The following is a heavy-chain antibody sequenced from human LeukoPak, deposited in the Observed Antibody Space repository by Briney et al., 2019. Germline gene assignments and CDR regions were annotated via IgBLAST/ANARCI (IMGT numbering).Heavy chain of an antibody. J-gene: IGHJ5*02. Sequence: PGGSLRLSCAASGFTFSSYSMNWVRQAPGKGLEWVSSISSSSSYIYYADSVKGRFTISRDNAKNSLYLQMNSLRAEDTAVYYCARDGRYCSGGSCPVNWFDPWGQGTLVTVPS. CDR2: ISSSSSYI. CDR3: ARDGRYCSGGSCPVNWFDP. D-gene: IGHD2-15*01. CDR1: GFTFSSYS. V-gene: IGHV3-21*01.